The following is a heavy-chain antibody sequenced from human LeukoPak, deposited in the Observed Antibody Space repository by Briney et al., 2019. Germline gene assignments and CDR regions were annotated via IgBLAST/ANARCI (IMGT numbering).Heavy chain of an antibody. CDR2: ISGSGGST. CDR1: GFTVSSSY. Sequence: PGGSLRLSCAASGFTVSSSYMSWVRQAPGKGLEWVSAISGSGGSTYYADSVKGRFTISRDNSKNTLYLQMNSLRAEDTAVYYCAKTPDMGTFDYWGQGTLVTVSS. J-gene: IGHJ4*02. V-gene: IGHV3-23*01. CDR3: AKTPDMGTFDY. D-gene: IGHD1-1*01.